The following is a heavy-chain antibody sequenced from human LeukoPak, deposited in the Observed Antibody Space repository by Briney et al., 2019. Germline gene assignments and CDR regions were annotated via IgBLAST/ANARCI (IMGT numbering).Heavy chain of an antibody. CDR1: GFTFSSYA. D-gene: IGHD6-19*01. J-gene: IGHJ4*02. CDR2: IADDGSNK. V-gene: IGHV3-30*04. Sequence: SGGSLRLSCAASGFTFSSYAMHWVRQAPGKGLEWEAVIADDGSNKYYADSVKGRFTISRDNSNNTLYLQMNSLRAEDTAVYYCARGVAVAGSSLDYWGQGTLVTVSS. CDR3: ARGVAVAGSSLDY.